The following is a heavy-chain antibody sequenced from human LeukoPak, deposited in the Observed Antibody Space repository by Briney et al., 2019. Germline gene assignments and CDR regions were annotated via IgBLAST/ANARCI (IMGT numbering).Heavy chain of an antibody. CDR1: GYTFTSYG. CDR2: ISAYNGNT. CDR3: ASLGVYDDYSGGVDY. Sequence: GASVKVSCKASGYTFTSYGISWVRQAPGQGLEWMGWISAYNGNTNYAQKLQGRVTMTTDTSTSTAYMELRSLRSDDTAVYYCASLGVYDDYSGGVDYWGQGTLVTVSS. V-gene: IGHV1-18*01. J-gene: IGHJ4*02. D-gene: IGHD4-23*01.